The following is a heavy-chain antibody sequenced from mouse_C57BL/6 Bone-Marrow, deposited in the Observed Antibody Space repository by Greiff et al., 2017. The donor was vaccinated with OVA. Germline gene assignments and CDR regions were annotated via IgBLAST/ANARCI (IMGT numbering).Heavy chain of an antibody. V-gene: IGHV1-80*01. CDR1: GYAFSSYW. CDR2: IYPGDGDT. J-gene: IGHJ1*03. Sequence: QVQLQQSGAELVKPGASVKISCKASGYAFSSYWMNWVKQRPGKGLEWIGQIYPGDGDTNYNGKFKGKATLTADKSSSTAYMQLSSLTSGDSAVYFCARDWDGDWYFDVWGTGTTVTVSS. D-gene: IGHD4-1*01. CDR3: ARDWDGDWYFDV.